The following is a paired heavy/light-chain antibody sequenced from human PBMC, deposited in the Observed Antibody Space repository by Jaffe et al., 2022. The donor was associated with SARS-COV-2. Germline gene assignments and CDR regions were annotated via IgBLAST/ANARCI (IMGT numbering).Heavy chain of an antibody. CDR1: GGSISDYY. D-gene: IGHD4-17*01. Sequence: QVQLQESGPGLVKPSETLSLTCTVSGGSISDYYWSWIRQPPGTGLEWIGFIYYSGKTNYNPSLNNRVTISVDTSTNQFSLKLSSVTAADTAVYYCARETTVATGGFDIWGQGTMVTVSS. J-gene: IGHJ3*02. CDR3: ARETTVATGGFDI. V-gene: IGHV4-59*01. CDR2: IYYSGKT.
Light chain of an antibody. Sequence: QAGLTQPPSVSKGLRQTATLTCTGNSNDVGNQGAAWLQQHQGHPPKLLSYRNDNRPSGISERFSASRSGNTASLTITGLQPEDEADYYCSAWDASLSAWVFGGGTKLTVL. CDR3: SAWDASLSAWV. CDR2: RND. V-gene: IGLV10-54*04. J-gene: IGLJ3*02. CDR1: SNDVGNQG.